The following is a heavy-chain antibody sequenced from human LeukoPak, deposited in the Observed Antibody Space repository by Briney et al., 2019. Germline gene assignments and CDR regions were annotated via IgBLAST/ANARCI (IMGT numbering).Heavy chain of an antibody. CDR3: ARGGRATVTT. V-gene: IGHV4-39*01. CDR1: GGSMSSSSDY. J-gene: IGHJ5*02. Sequence: PSETVSLTCTVSGGSMSSSSDYWRWICQPPGKGLERIGSIYYSGSTYYNPSLKSRVTISVDTSKNQFSLKLSSVTAADTAVYYRARGGRATVTTWGQGTLVTVSS. D-gene: IGHD4-17*01. CDR2: IYYSGST.